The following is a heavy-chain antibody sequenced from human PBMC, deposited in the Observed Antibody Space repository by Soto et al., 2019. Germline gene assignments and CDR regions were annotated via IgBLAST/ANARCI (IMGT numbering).Heavy chain of an antibody. Sequence: GGSLRLSCAASGFTFSSYGMHWVRQAPGKGLEWVALIWYDGTKKYSADSVKGRFTISRDNSKNTLYLQMNSLRAEDTAVYYCARDLRLRYSSGWSLDYWGQGTLVTVSS. J-gene: IGHJ4*02. V-gene: IGHV3-33*01. CDR2: IWYDGTKK. CDR3: ARDLRLRYSSGWSLDY. CDR1: GFTFSSYG. D-gene: IGHD6-19*01.